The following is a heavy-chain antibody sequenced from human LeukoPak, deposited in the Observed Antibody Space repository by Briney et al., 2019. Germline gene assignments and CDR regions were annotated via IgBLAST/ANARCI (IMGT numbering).Heavy chain of an antibody. J-gene: IGHJ4*02. CDR2: ISGSGSSA. Sequence: GGSLRLSCAASGFTFSSYAMSWVRQAPGKGLEWVSAISGSGSSAYYADSVKGRFTISRDNSKNTLYLQVNSLRAEDTAVYYCAKARHYDFWSGEGNFDYWGQGTLVTVSS. CDR3: AKARHYDFWSGEGNFDY. CDR1: GFTFSSYA. D-gene: IGHD3-3*01. V-gene: IGHV3-23*01.